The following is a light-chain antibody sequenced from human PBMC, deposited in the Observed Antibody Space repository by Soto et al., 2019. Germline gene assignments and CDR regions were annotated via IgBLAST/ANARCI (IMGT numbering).Light chain of an antibody. Sequence: QSVLTQPPSASGTPGQRVTTSCSGSSSNIGKNYVYWYQQLPGTAPKLLIYRNNQRPSGVPDRFSGSKSGTSVSLTISGLRSEDEADYYCATWDDSLSGWVFGGVTKLTVL. CDR1: SSNIGKNY. CDR2: RNN. CDR3: ATWDDSLSGWV. J-gene: IGLJ3*02. V-gene: IGLV1-47*01.